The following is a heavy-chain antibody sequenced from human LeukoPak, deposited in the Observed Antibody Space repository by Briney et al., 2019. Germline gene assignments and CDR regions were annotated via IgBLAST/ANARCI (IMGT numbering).Heavy chain of an antibody. CDR1: GYTFTGYY. CDR3: ARGDLRWLRLGGGDY. V-gene: IGHV1-2*04. J-gene: IGHJ4*02. CDR2: INPNSGGT. Sequence: VASVKVSCKASGYTFTGYYMHWVRQAPGQGLEWMGWINPNSGGTDYAQKLQGWVTMTRDTSISTAYMVLSRLRSDDTAVYYCARGDLRWLRLGGGDYWGQGTLVTVSS. D-gene: IGHD5-12*01.